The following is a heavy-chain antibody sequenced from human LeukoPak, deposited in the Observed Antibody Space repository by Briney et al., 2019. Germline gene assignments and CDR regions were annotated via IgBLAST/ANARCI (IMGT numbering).Heavy chain of an antibody. CDR1: GSTFSSYW. D-gene: IGHD6-13*01. CDR3: ARVHSSSWYSVSFFDY. Sequence: GGSLRLSCAASGSTFSSYWMSWVRQAPGKGLEWVANIKQDGSEKYYVDSVKGRFTISRDNAKNSLYLQMNSLRAEDTAVYYCARVHSSSWYSVSFFDYWGQGTLVTVSS. V-gene: IGHV3-7*03. CDR2: IKQDGSEK. J-gene: IGHJ4*02.